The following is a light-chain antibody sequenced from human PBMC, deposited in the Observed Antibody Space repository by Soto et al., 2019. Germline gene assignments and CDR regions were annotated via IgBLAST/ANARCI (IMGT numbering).Light chain of an antibody. CDR3: HQRSGWL. CDR2: DIS. Sequence: ENVLTQSPATLSLSPGERAILSCRASQSVGKYFAWYQQKPGRAPRLLIYDISNRAPGIPARFSGSGSGTDFTLTISSLEPEDSAVYYCHQRSGWLFGGGTKVEIK. CDR1: QSVGKY. J-gene: IGKJ4*01. V-gene: IGKV3-11*01.